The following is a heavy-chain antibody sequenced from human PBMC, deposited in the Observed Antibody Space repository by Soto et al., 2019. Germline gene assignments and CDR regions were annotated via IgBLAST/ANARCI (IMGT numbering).Heavy chain of an antibody. Sequence: GASVKVSCKVSGYTLTELSMHWVRQAPGKGLEWMGGFDPEDGETIYAQKFQGRVTMTEDTSTDTAYMELSSLRSEDTAVYYCATGDPFYYGAGGTDAFDIWGQGTMVTV. CDR1: GYTLTELS. CDR2: FDPEDGET. D-gene: IGHD3-10*01. CDR3: ATGDPFYYGAGGTDAFDI. J-gene: IGHJ3*02. V-gene: IGHV1-24*01.